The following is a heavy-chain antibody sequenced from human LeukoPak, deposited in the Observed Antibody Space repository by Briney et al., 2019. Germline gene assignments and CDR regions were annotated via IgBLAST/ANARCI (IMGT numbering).Heavy chain of an antibody. Sequence: GGSLSLSRAASVCRDSGNYMSWVRQAPGKVVEWVSVIYSGGSTYYADSVKGRFTISRDNSKNTLYLQMKSLRAEDTAVYYCARTDETAPAEDFQHWGQGTLVTVSS. J-gene: IGHJ1*01. D-gene: IGHD2-21*02. CDR1: VCRDSGNY. CDR2: IYSGGST. CDR3: ARTDETAPAEDFQH. V-gene: IGHV3-53*01.